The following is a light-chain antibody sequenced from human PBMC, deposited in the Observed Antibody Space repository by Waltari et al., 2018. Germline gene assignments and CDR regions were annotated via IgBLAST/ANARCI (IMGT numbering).Light chain of an antibody. CDR3: SSYTTRGTWV. CDR1: FSDVGAYDY. Sequence: QSALTQPASVSGSPGQSITFSCTGAFSDVGAYDYVSWYQQLTGSAPNPLIYDVSPRPAGVSDRLSGSKSRNTASLTISGLQPEDEADYYCSSYTTRGTWVFGGGTKLTVL. V-gene: IGLV2-14*03. J-gene: IGLJ3*02. CDR2: DVS.